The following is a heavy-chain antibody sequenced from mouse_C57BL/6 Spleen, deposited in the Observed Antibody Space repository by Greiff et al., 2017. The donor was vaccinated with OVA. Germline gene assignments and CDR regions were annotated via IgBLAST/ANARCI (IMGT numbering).Heavy chain of an antibody. V-gene: IGHV1-26*01. CDR3: ARSMLLRYHYYAMDY. CDR2: INPNNGGT. D-gene: IGHD1-1*01. CDR1: GYTFTDYY. J-gene: IGHJ4*01. Sequence: EVQLQQSGPELVKPGASVKISCKASGYTFTDYYMNWVKQSHGKSLEWIGDINPNNGGTSYNQKFKGKATLTVDKSSRTAYMELRSLTSEDSAVYYCARSMLLRYHYYAMDYWGQGTSVTVSS.